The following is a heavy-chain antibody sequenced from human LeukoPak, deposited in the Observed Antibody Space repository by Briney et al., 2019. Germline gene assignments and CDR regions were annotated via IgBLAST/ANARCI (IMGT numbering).Heavy chain of an antibody. CDR3: AKDAARAARTYYYYGMDV. CDR2: ISWNSGSI. CDR1: GFTFEDYA. D-gene: IGHD2-15*01. Sequence: GRSLRLSCAASGFTFEDYAMHWVRQAPGKGLEWVSGISWNSGSIGYADSVKGRFTISRDNAKNSLYLQMNSLRAEDTALYYCAKDAARAARTYYYYGMDVWGQGTTVTVSS. J-gene: IGHJ6*02. V-gene: IGHV3-9*01.